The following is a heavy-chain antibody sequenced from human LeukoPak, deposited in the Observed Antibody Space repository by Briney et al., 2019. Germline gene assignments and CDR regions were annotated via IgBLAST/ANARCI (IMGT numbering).Heavy chain of an antibody. D-gene: IGHD2-15*01. CDR3: AKDGVAGIDAFDV. J-gene: IGHJ3*01. CDR2: ISCTRVSR. CDR1: GFTFDDYG. Sequence: PGGALRLSCAASGFTFDDYGMHGVRQGPGKGLEGVAGISCTRVSRPYAASVKGRFTISKDNGKNSLYLQMNSLRAEDTALYYCAKDGVAGIDAFDVWGQGTMVTVSS. V-gene: IGHV3-9*01.